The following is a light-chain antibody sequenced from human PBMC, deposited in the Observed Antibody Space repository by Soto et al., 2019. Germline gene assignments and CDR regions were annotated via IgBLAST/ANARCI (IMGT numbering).Light chain of an antibody. CDR2: DAS. CDR1: QSISSW. Sequence: DIQMTQSPSTLSASVGDRVTISCWASQSISSWLAWYQQKPGKAPKLLIYDASNLESGVPSRFSGSGSGTEFTLTISSLQPDDFATYYCQQYNSYPITFGQGTRLEI. V-gene: IGKV1-5*01. CDR3: QQYNSYPIT. J-gene: IGKJ5*01.